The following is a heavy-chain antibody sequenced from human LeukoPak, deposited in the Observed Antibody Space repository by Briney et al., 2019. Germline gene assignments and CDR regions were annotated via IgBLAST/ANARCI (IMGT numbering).Heavy chain of an antibody. CDR2: IIPIFGTA. Sequence: HEASVKVSCKASGGTFSSYAISWVRQAPGQGLEWMGGIIPIFGTANYAQKFQGRVTITSDESTSTAYMELSSLRSEDTAVYYCARVYCTNGVCPNRAWGQGTLVTVSS. V-gene: IGHV1-69*13. CDR1: GGTFSSYA. J-gene: IGHJ4*02. CDR3: ARVYCTNGVCPNRA. D-gene: IGHD2-8*01.